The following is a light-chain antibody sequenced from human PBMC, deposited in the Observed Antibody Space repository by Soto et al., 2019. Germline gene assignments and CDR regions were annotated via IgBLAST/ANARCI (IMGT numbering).Light chain of an antibody. CDR2: DSS. CDR1: QSISSW. V-gene: IGKV1-5*01. Sequence: DIQMTQSPSPLSESVGDRLTITCRASQSISSWLAWYQQKPGRXPKXXIYDSSSLESGVPSRFSVTLSGTECRITLRTMKPDDGETYDGQQYESFSVTFGPGTRLEI. J-gene: IGKJ5*01. CDR3: QQYESFSVT.